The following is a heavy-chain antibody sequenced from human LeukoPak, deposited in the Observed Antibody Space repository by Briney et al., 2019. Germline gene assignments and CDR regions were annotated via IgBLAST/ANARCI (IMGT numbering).Heavy chain of an antibody. CDR2: ISNSSSYI. Sequence: PGGSLRLSCAASGFTFSDAWMSWVRQAPGKGLEWVSSISNSSSYIYYADSVMGRFTISRDNAKNSLYLQMNSLRAEDMALYYCAKAAGMDILTGYLPRYYYYMDVWGKGTTVTISS. J-gene: IGHJ6*03. CDR3: AKAAGMDILTGYLPRYYYYMDV. D-gene: IGHD3-9*01. CDR1: GFTFSDAW. V-gene: IGHV3-21*04.